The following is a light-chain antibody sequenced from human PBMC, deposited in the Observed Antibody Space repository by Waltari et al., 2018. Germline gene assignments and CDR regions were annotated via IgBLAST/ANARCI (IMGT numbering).Light chain of an antibody. CDR2: WAF. J-gene: IGKJ1*01. CDR1: QSLLSNADNKNY. Sequence: DIVMTQSPDSLAVSLGERATIKCKSSQSLLSNADNKNYLAWFQQKPGQAPKLLTYWAFIRESGVPDRFSGSESGTDFTLTISSLQAEDVAVYYCQQYYDIPWTFGQGTKVEIK. CDR3: QQYYDIPWT. V-gene: IGKV4-1*01.